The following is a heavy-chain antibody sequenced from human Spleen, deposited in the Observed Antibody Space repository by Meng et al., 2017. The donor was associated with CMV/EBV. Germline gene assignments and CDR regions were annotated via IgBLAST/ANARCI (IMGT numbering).Heavy chain of an antibody. CDR1: GFSFSSSA. D-gene: IGHD6-13*01. V-gene: IGHV3-30*04. J-gene: IGHJ4*02. CDR2: ISNDGKNK. Sequence: QVQLVESGGGVVPPGRSLRLSCAASGFSFSSSAMHWVRQAPGKGLEWVAVISNDGKNKYYADSVKGRFTVSRDNSKNTLYLQMNSLRAEDTAVYYCARPITAAYYFFDYWGQGILVTVSS. CDR3: ARPITAAYYFFDY.